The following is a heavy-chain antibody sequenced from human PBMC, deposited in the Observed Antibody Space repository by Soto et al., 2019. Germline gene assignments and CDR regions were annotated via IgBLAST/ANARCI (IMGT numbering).Heavy chain of an antibody. CDR3: ARVPFSHFRVVIGTLDY. V-gene: IGHV3-30-3*01. CDR2: ISYDGSNK. Sequence: GGSLRLSCAASGFTFSSYAMHWVRQAPGKGLEWVAVISYDGSNKYYADSVKGRFTISRDNSKNTLYLQMNSLRAEDTAVYYCARVPFSHFRVVIGTLDYWGQGTLVTVSS. J-gene: IGHJ4*02. CDR1: GFTFSSYA. D-gene: IGHD3-3*01.